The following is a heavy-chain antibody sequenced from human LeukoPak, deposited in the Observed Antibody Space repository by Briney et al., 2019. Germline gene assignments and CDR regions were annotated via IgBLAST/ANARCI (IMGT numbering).Heavy chain of an antibody. Sequence: SANLSLTCTVSGASISGYFWSWVRQPPGQQLEWIGYIYISGTTAYNPSLKSRVTISADPSKNQFSLRLTSVTAADTAVYYCARWWDHYGGGWGFDYWGQGTLVTVSS. J-gene: IGHJ4*02. D-gene: IGHD3-10*01. V-gene: IGHV4-4*08. CDR1: GASISGYF. CDR3: ARWWDHYGGGWGFDY. CDR2: IYISGTT.